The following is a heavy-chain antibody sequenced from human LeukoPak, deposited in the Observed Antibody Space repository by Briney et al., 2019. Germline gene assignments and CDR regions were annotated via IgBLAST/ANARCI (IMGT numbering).Heavy chain of an antibody. V-gene: IGHV1-2*06. Sequence: GSVKASCKASGYTVTGYYMHWVRQAPGQGLEWMGRINPNSGGTNYAQKFQGRVTMTRDTSISTAYMELSRLRSDDTAVYYCAREWLPYAFDIWGQGTMVTVSS. CDR2: INPNSGGT. CDR3: AREWLPYAFDI. D-gene: IGHD6-19*01. CDR1: GYTVTGYY. J-gene: IGHJ3*02.